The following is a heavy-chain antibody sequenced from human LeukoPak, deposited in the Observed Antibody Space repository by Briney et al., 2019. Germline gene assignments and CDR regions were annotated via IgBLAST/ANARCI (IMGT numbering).Heavy chain of an antibody. J-gene: IGHJ4*02. V-gene: IGHV3-23*01. Sequence: GGSLRLSYAASGFTFSSYAMSWVHQAPGKGLEWVSSISGGHGGTYYADSVKGRFTISRDDSKNTLYLQVNSLRAEDTAVYYCAKGQYASGWNSGNYWGQGTLVTVSS. D-gene: IGHD1/OR15-1a*01. CDR2: ISGGHGGT. CDR3: AKGQYASGWNSGNY. CDR1: GFTFSSYA.